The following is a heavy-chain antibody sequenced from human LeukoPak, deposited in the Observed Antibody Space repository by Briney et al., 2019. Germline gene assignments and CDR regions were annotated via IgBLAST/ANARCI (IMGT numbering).Heavy chain of an antibody. CDR3: ARGSQNYYNPFDN. CDR2: INHSGST. D-gene: IGHD3-10*01. V-gene: IGHV4-34*01. J-gene: IGHJ4*02. Sequence: TPSETLSLTCAVYGGSFSGYYWSWIRQPPGKGLEWIGEINHSGSTNYNPSPKSRVTISVDTSKNQLFLRLTSVTAADTALYYCARGSQNYYNPFDNWGQGTLVSVSS. CDR1: GGSFSGYY.